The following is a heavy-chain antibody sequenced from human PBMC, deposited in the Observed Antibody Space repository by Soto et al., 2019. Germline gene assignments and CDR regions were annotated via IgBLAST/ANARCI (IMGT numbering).Heavy chain of an antibody. Sequence: VGSLRVSCAASGFTFSSYGMHWVRQAPGKGLEWVAVISYDESDIYYSDSLKGRFTISRDNSKNTLYLQMSSLRPEDTAVYYCTKDTGYCSGGRCYSTPYHYYYYGMDAWGQGTTVTVSS. V-gene: IGHV3-30*18. CDR3: TKDTGYCSGGRCYSTPYHYYYYGMDA. D-gene: IGHD2-15*01. CDR2: ISYDESDI. CDR1: GFTFSSYG. J-gene: IGHJ6*02.